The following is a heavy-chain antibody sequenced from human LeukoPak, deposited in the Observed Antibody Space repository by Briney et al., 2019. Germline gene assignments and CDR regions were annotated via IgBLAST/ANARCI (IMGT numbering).Heavy chain of an antibody. D-gene: IGHD1-7*01. CDR1: GFTFSSYG. J-gene: IGHJ6*03. CDR3: ASVTGTAAGYMDV. V-gene: IGHV3-30*02. Sequence: GSLRLSRAASGFTFSSYGMHWVRQAPGKGLECVAFIRYDGSNKYYADSVKGRFTISRDNAKNSLYLQMNSLRAEDTAVYYCASVTGTAAGYMDVWGKGTTVTVSS. CDR2: IRYDGSNK.